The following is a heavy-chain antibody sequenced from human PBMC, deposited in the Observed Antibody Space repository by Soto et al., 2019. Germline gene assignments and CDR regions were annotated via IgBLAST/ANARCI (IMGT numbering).Heavy chain of an antibody. CDR1: GFGFPDHA. V-gene: IGHV3-30-3*01. Sequence: PGGSLRLSCAASGFGFPDHAMHLVRRSPGKGLEWVALVAHDGTSKYYAGSVKGRFTISSDKSSNTLFLQMDSLDTEDTAVYYCARDNRITGPVAELDRWGRGTLFAV. J-gene: IGHJ4*02. CDR2: VAHDGTSK. D-gene: IGHD1-20*01. CDR3: ARDNRITGPVAELDR.